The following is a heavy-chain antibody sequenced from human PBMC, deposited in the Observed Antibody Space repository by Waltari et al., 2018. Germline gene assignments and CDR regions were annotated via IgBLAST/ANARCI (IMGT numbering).Heavy chain of an antibody. Sequence: QVQLEESGPGLVKPSETLSLTCAVSGYSISSGYYWGWIRQPPGKGLEWIGSIYHSGGTYYNPSLKSRVTISVDTSKNQFSLKLSSVTAADTAVYYCATIRRDYVAFHWFDPWGQGTLVTVSS. CDR2: IYHSGGT. CDR3: ATIRRDYVAFHWFDP. D-gene: IGHD4-17*01. V-gene: IGHV4-38-2*01. CDR1: GYSISSGYY. J-gene: IGHJ5*02.